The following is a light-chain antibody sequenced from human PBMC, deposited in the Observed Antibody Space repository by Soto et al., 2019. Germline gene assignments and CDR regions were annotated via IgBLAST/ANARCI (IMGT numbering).Light chain of an antibody. V-gene: IGLV2-8*01. Sequence: QSALTQPPSASGSPGQSVTISCTGTSSDVGGYNYVSWYQQHPGKAPTLMIYEVSKRPSGVPDRFSGSKSGNTASLTVSRLQAEDEADYYCSSYAGSKGVFGGGTKLTVL. CDR3: SSYAGSKGV. CDR2: EVS. CDR1: SSDVGGYNY. J-gene: IGLJ2*01.